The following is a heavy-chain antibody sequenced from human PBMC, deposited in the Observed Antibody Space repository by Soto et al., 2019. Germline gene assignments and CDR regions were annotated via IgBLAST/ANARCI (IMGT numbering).Heavy chain of an antibody. CDR3: TSDTFGARDS. J-gene: IGHJ4*02. V-gene: IGHV3-74*01. Sequence: GGSLRLSCAASGFAFSSEWMHWVRQAPGKGLVWVSRIDPYDTGITYADSVKGRFTISRDNAKNTLYLQVNSLRAEDTAVYYCTSDTFGARDSWGQGTLVTVSS. CDR2: IDPYDTGI. D-gene: IGHD2-15*01. CDR1: GFAFSSEW.